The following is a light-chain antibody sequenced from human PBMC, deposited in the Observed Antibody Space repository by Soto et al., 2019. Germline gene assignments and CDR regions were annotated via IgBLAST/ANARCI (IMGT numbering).Light chain of an antibody. V-gene: IGKV1-5*01. Sequence: IQMTQSPSTLSASVGDRVPITCRASQSISSWLAWYQQKPGKAPKLLIYDASSLESGVPSRFSGSGSGTEFTLTISSLQPDDFATYYCQQYNSYSFGQGTKVDVK. CDR2: DAS. J-gene: IGKJ1*01. CDR3: QQYNSYS. CDR1: QSISSW.